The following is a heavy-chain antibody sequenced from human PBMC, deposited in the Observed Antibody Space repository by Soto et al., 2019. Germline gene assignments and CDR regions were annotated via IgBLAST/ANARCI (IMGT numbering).Heavy chain of an antibody. CDR2: IIPIFGTA. Sequence: QVQLVQSGAEVKKPGSSVKVSCKASGGTFSSYAISWVRQAPGQGLEWMGGIIPIFGTANYAQKFQGRVTITADESTSTGYMELSSLISEDTAVYYCARRGQWLDRHGWYFDLWGRGTLVNGSS. D-gene: IGHD6-19*01. V-gene: IGHV1-69*01. CDR3: ARRGQWLDRHGWYFDL. CDR1: GGTFSSYA. J-gene: IGHJ2*01.